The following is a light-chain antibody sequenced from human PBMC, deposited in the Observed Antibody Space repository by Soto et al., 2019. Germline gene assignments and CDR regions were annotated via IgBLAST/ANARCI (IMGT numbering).Light chain of an antibody. CDR2: DAS. Sequence: ENVLTQSPATLSFSPGEKTPPSCRASQSVSSYLAWYQQKPGQAPRLLIYDASNRATGIPARFSGSGSGTDFTLTISSLEPEDFAVYYCKHRSNWLTFGGGTKVDI. CDR3: KHRSNWLT. V-gene: IGKV3-11*01. CDR1: QSVSSY. J-gene: IGKJ4*01.